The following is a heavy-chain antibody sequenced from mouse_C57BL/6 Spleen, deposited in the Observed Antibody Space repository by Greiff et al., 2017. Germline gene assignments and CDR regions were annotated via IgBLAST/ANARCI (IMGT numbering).Heavy chain of an antibody. CDR3: ARVGYYGSSYVRYFDY. D-gene: IGHD1-1*01. J-gene: IGHJ2*01. Sequence: VQLQQPGAELVRPGSSVKLSCKASGYTFTSYWMHWVKQRPIQGLEWIGNIDPSDSETHYNQKFKDKATLTVDKSSSTAYMQLSSLTSEDSAVYYCARVGYYGSSYVRYFDYWGQGTTLTVSS. V-gene: IGHV1-52*01. CDR1: GYTFTSYW. CDR2: IDPSDSET.